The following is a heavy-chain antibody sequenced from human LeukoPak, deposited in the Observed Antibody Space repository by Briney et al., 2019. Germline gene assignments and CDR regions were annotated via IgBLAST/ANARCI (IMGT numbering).Heavy chain of an antibody. V-gene: IGHV4-59*01. Sequence: SETLSLTCTDSGVSISSYYWSWIRQPPGKGLEWIGYIYYSGSTNYNPSLKSRVTISVDTSKNQFSLKLSSVTAADTAVYYCARERAVTTYYYFDYWGQGTLVTVSS. J-gene: IGHJ4*02. D-gene: IGHD4-17*01. CDR3: ARERAVTTYYYFDY. CDR2: IYYSGST. CDR1: GVSISSYY.